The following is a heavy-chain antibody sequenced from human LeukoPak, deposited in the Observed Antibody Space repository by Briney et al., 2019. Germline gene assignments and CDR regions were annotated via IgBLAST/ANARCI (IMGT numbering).Heavy chain of an antibody. CDR1: GRTFTNSW. D-gene: IGHD2-8*01. J-gene: IGHJ5*02. CDR3: ARSAGHCSDGVCYSYNWFDP. CDR2: IYPDDSDT. Sequence: GESLKISCKGSGRTFTNSWIAWVRQKPGKGLEWMGIIYPDDSDTRYNPSFQGQVTISADKSISTAYLQWSSLKASDTAMYYCARSAGHCSDGVCYSYNWFDPWGQGTLVTVSS. V-gene: IGHV5-51*01.